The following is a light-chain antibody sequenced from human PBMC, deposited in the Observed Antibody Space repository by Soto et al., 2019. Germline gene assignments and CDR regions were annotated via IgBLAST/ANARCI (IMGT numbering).Light chain of an antibody. CDR2: DAS. J-gene: IGKJ1*01. CDR3: QQRSNWPVT. Sequence: EIVLTQSPATLSLSPGERATLSCRASQSVSSYLAWYQQKPGQAPRLLIYDASNRATGIPARFSGSGSGTDFTLTISSLEPEDVAFYYCQQRSNWPVTFGQGTKVEIK. V-gene: IGKV3-11*01. CDR1: QSVSSY.